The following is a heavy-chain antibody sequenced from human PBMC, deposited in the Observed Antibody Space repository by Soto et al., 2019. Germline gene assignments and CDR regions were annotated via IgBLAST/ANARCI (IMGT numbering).Heavy chain of an antibody. J-gene: IGHJ4*02. CDR2: ISGNGGST. D-gene: IGHD2-2*01. CDR1: GFTFSNYA. Sequence: PGGSLRLSCAASGFTFSNYAMSWVRQAPGKELEWVSTISGNGGSTYYADSVKGRFTISRDNSKNMLFLQINSLRDDDSAVYYYSKRSASIITFDYWGQGPPVTVSS. CDR3: SKRSASIITFDY. V-gene: IGHV3-23*01.